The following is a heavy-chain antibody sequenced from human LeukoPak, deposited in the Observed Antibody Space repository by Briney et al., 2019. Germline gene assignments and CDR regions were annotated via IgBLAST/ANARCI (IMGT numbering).Heavy chain of an antibody. V-gene: IGHV1-2*02. CDR1: GYTFAGYY. CDR2: INPNSGGT. Sequence: ASVKVSCKASGYTFAGYYMHWVRQAPGQGLEWMGWINPNSGGTNYAQKFQGRVTMTRDTSISTAYMELSRLRSDDTAVYYCARAGYSYGTLGYWGQGTLVTVSS. CDR3: ARAGYSYGTLGY. D-gene: IGHD5-18*01. J-gene: IGHJ4*02.